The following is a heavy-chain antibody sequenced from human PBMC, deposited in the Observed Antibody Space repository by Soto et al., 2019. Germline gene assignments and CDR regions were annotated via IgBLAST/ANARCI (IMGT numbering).Heavy chain of an antibody. CDR1: GFTFSSYW. D-gene: IGHD6-19*01. J-gene: IGHJ6*02. V-gene: IGHV3-7*05. Sequence: GGSLRLSCAASGFTFSSYWMSWVRQAPGKGLEWVANIKQDGSEKYYVDSVKGRFTISRDNAKNSLYLQMNSLRAEDTAVYYCARYSSGWHYYYYYGMDVWGQGTTVTVSS. CDR2: IKQDGSEK. CDR3: ARYSSGWHYYYYYGMDV.